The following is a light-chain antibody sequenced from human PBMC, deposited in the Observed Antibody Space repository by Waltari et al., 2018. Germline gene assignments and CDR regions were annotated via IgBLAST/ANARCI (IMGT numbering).Light chain of an antibody. CDR1: SSAVGAYNT. J-gene: IGLJ2*01. CDR3: SSYAGYDILV. V-gene: IGLV2-8*01. CDR2: EVS. Sequence: QSALTKPPSASGSPGQSVPIPCTGTSSAVGAYNTVSWYQQYPGKAPKLMIYEVSERPSGVPDRFSASKSGNTASLTVSGLQAEDEADYYCSSYAGYDILVFGGGTRLTVL.